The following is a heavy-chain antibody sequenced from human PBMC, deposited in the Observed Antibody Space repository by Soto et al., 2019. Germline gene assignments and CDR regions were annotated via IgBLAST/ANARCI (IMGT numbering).Heavy chain of an antibody. Sequence: PTHPLPLTRTSSGFSLITRGPPVRSLRQPPGRALVCLSRIDWGDDNLFSIYLKTRLTISKESCKNQVVLTITIMDPVDTVTYYCCASSGYLDGLDYWGPGTLVTVSS. J-gene: IGHJ4*02. V-gene: IGHV2-70*04. CDR1: GFSLITRGPP. CDR2: IDWGDDN. D-gene: IGHD3-22*01. CDR3: CASSGYLDGLDY.